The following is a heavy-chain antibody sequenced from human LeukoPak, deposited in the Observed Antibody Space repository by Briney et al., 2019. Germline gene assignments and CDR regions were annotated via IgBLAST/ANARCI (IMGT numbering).Heavy chain of an antibody. D-gene: IGHD3-9*01. V-gene: IGHV3-30*02. CDR3: ARGVRYFDRGYYYYYMDV. CDR2: IRFDGTNQ. J-gene: IGHJ6*03. CDR1: GFTFSSYG. Sequence: GGSLRLSCAASGFTFSSYGMHWVRQAPGKGLEWMAFIRFDGTNQYYADSVKGRFTISRDNSKNTLYLQMNSLRAEDTAVYYCARGVRYFDRGYYYYYMDVWGKGTTVTVSS.